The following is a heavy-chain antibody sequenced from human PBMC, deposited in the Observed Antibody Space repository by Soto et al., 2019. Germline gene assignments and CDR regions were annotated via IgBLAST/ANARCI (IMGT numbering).Heavy chain of an antibody. CDR2: IWYDGSNK. Sequence: PGGSLRLSCAASGFTFSSYGMHWVRQAPGKGLEWVAVIWYDGSNKYYADSVKGRFTISRDNSKNTLYLQMNSLRAEDTAVYYCARGAMYSSGFDRAFDYWGQGTLVNVSS. CDR3: ARGAMYSSGFDRAFDY. CDR1: GFTFSSYG. J-gene: IGHJ4*02. D-gene: IGHD6-19*01. V-gene: IGHV3-33*01.